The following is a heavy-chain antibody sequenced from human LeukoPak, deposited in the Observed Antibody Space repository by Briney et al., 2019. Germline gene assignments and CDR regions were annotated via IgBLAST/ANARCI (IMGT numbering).Heavy chain of an antibody. V-gene: IGHV3-48*04. D-gene: IGHD3-3*01. CDR1: GFKLIGYS. Sequence: GGSLRLSCAASGFKLIGYSMNWVRQAPGKGLEWVSYINSSSGTIIYADSVKGRSTISRDNAKNSLYLQMNSLRAEDTAVYYCARLRFAYYDFWSGSNWFDPWGQGTLVTVSS. CDR2: INSSSGTI. J-gene: IGHJ5*02. CDR3: ARLRFAYYDFWSGSNWFDP.